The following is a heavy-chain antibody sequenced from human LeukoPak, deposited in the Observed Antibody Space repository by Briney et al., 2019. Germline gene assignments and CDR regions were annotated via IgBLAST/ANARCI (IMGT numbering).Heavy chain of an antibody. CDR3: ASYYYDSSGYLRSGAFDI. Sequence: PSETLSLTCTVSGGSISSAGYYWSWIRQHPGKGLEWIGYIYYSGSTYYNPSLKSRVTISVDTSKNQFSLKLSSVTAADTAVYYCASYYYDSSGYLRSGAFDIWGQGTMVTVSS. CDR2: IYYSGST. CDR1: GGSISSAGYY. J-gene: IGHJ3*02. V-gene: IGHV4-31*03. D-gene: IGHD3-22*01.